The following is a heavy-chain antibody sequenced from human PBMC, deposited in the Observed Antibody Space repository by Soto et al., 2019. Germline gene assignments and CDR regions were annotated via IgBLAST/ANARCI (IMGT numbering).Heavy chain of an antibody. CDR1: GFTFDDYA. J-gene: IGHJ5*02. D-gene: IGHD2-21*01. CDR3: AKTRDLAKCGECPDNVPFHP. Sequence: EVQLVESGGALVQPGGSLRLSCAASGFTFDDYAMHWVRLAPGKGLEWVSGVSWNSGNIAYADSVRGRFTISRDNAKNSVHLQMNSLRGDDTALYYCAKTRDLAKCGECPDNVPFHPWGQGTLVTVSS. CDR2: VSWNSGNI. V-gene: IGHV3-9*01.